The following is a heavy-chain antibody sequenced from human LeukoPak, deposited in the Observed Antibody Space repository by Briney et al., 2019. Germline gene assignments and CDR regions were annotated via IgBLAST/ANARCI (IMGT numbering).Heavy chain of an antibody. CDR2: IKQDGSEK. D-gene: IGHD1-26*01. CDR1: GFTFSSYW. J-gene: IGHJ5*02. Sequence: GGSLRLSCAASGFTFSSYWMSWVRQAPGKGLEWVANIKQDGSEKYYVDSVKGRFTISRDNAKNSLYLQMNSLRAEDTALYYCAKDISSEEGGWFDPWGQGTLVTVSS. CDR3: AKDISSEEGGWFDP. V-gene: IGHV3-7*03.